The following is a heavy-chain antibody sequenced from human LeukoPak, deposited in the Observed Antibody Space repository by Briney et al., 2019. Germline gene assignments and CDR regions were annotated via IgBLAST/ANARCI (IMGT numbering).Heavy chain of an antibody. CDR3: ARDPDFWSGYYNFDY. Sequence: SETLSLTCTVSGGFISSSSYYWGWIRQPPGEGLESIGSIHSSGITYYNPSLKSRVTISVDTSKNQFSLKLNSVTAADTAVYYCARDPDFWSGYYNFDYWGQGTLVTVSS. CDR1: GGFISSSSYY. CDR2: IHSSGIT. J-gene: IGHJ4*02. V-gene: IGHV4-39*07. D-gene: IGHD3-3*01.